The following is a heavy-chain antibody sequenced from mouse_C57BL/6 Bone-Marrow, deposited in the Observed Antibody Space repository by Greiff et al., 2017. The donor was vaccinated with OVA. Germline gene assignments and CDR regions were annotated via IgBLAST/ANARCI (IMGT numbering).Heavy chain of an antibody. CDR3: ARAPLYYDYDEGYAMDD. CDR2: IRNKANGYTT. J-gene: IGHJ4*01. V-gene: IGHV7-3*01. CDR1: GFTFTDYY. D-gene: IGHD2-4*01. Sequence: EVKLMESGGGLVQPGGSLSLSCAASGFTFTDYYMSWVRQPPGKALEWLGFIRNKANGYTTEYSASVKGRFTISRDNYQSILYLQMNALRAEDRATSYCARAPLYYDYDEGYAMDDWGQGTSVTVSS.